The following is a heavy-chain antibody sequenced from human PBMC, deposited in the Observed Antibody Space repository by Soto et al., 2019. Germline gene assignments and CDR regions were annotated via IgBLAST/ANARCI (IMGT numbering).Heavy chain of an antibody. CDR1: GFNFSAFW. Sequence: EVQLVESGGGLVRPGESLTISCAASGFNFSAFWMHWVRQVPGKAPVWVSRVHFDGSTTAYADSVRGRFTISRDNAKKTLYLHMESLRVEDTAVYYCTRDYYERGPGYYRDFGMDVWGQGTTVTVS. CDR3: TRDYYERGPGYYRDFGMDV. J-gene: IGHJ6*02. CDR2: VHFDGSTT. D-gene: IGHD3-22*01. V-gene: IGHV3-74*01.